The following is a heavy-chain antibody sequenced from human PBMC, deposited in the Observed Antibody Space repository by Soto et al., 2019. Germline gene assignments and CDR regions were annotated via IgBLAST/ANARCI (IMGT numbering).Heavy chain of an antibody. V-gene: IGHV4-34*01. J-gene: IGHJ4*02. Sequence: LEILSLTCAVYGGSFSGYYWSWIRQPPGKGLEWIGEINHSGSTNYNPSLKSRVTISVDTSKNQFSLKLSSVTAADTAVYYCASALYYYGSGSYSSNWGQGTLVTVSS. D-gene: IGHD3-10*01. CDR3: ASALYYYGSGSYSSN. CDR1: GGSFSGYY. CDR2: INHSGST.